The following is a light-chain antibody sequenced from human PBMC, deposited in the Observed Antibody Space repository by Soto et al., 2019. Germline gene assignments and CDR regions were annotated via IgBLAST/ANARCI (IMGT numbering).Light chain of an antibody. J-gene: IGKJ4*01. CDR3: QQADSFPLT. V-gene: IGKV1D-12*01. CDR2: AAS. CDR1: QGISDW. Sequence: DIQMTQSPSSVSASVGDSVTITCRASQGISDWLAWYQQKPGEAPKLLIYAASRLHSGVPSRFSGSGSGTDFTLTISSLQPEDFASYYWQQADSFPLTFGGGTKVEIK.